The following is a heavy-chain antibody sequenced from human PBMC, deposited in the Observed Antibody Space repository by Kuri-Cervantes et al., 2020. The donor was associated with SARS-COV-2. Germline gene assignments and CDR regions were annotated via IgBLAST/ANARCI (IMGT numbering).Heavy chain of an antibody. J-gene: IGHJ3*02. D-gene: IGHD2-2*01. CDR1: GFTFSSYA. V-gene: IGHV3-30*14. Sequence: GESLKISCAASGFTFSSYATHWVRQAPGKGLEWVAVISYDGSNKYYADSVKGRFTISRDNSKNTLYLQMNSLRAEDTAVYYCARGPQLLSPEAFDIWGQGTMVTVSS. CDR2: ISYDGSNK. CDR3: ARGPQLLSPEAFDI.